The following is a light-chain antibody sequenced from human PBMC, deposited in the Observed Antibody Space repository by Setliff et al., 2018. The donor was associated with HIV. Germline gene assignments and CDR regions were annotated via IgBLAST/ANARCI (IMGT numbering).Light chain of an antibody. CDR1: SSDVGGYSY. Sequence: QSALTQPASVSGSPGQSITISCTGTSSDVGGYSYVSWYQQHPGKAPKLIIYEVRNRPSGVSNRFFGSKSGNTASLTISGLQAEDEADYYCSSYAITNTLPFGTGTKV. CDR2: EVR. CDR3: SSYAITNTLP. V-gene: IGLV2-14*01. J-gene: IGLJ1*01.